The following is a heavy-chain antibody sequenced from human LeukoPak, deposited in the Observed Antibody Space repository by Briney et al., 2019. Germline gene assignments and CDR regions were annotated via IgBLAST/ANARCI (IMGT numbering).Heavy chain of an antibody. D-gene: IGHD1-26*01. CDR1: GGSISSGGYY. V-gene: IGHV4-31*03. CDR3: ARALVWELQMGNWFDP. J-gene: IGHJ5*02. Sequence: PSQTLSLTCTVSGGSISSGGYYWSWIRQHPGKGLEWIGYIYYSGSTYYNPSLKSRVTISVDTSKNQFSLKLSSVTAADTAVYYCARALVWELQMGNWFDPWGQGTLVTVSS. CDR2: IYYSGST.